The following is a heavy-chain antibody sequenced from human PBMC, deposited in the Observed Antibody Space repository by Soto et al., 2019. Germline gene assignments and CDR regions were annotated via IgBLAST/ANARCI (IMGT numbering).Heavy chain of an antibody. Sequence: QLQLQESGPGLVKPSETLSLTCTVSGGSISSSSYYWGWIRQPPGKGLEWIGSIYYSGSTYYNPSLKSRVTISVDTSKNQFSLKLSSVTAADTAVYYCARSFMGPTISSSSGDGWFDPWGQGTLVTVSS. D-gene: IGHD6-6*01. CDR1: GGSISSSSYY. J-gene: IGHJ5*02. CDR3: ARSFMGPTISSSSGDGWFDP. V-gene: IGHV4-39*01. CDR2: IYYSGST.